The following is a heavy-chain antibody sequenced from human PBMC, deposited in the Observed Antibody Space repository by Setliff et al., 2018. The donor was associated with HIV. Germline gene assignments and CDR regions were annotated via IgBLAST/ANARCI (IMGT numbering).Heavy chain of an antibody. CDR1: GGSISSGGYY. Sequence: TLSLTCTVSGGSISSGGYYWSWIRQHPGKGLEWIGYIYYSGSTYYNPSLKSRVTISVDMSKNQFSLKLSSVTAADTAVYYCARGSGSYSMLAFDIWGQGTMVTVSS. CDR2: IYYSGST. D-gene: IGHD1-26*01. V-gene: IGHV4-31*03. CDR3: ARGSGSYSMLAFDI. J-gene: IGHJ3*02.